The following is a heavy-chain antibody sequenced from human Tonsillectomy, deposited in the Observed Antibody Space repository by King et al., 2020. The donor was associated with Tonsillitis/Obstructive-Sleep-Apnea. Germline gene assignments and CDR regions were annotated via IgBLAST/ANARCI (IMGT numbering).Heavy chain of an antibody. CDR2: IKQDGSEK. J-gene: IGHJ4*02. CDR3: ARGNNSSLYYFDY. CDR1: GFTFSNYW. Sequence: DVQLVESGGGLVQPGGSLRLSCAASGFTFSNYWMSWVRQAPGKGLEWVANIKQDGSEKYHVASVKGRFTISRDNAQNSLYLQMNSLRADDTAVYYCARGNNSSLYYFDYWGQGTLVAVSS. D-gene: IGHD5-24*01. V-gene: IGHV3-7*04.